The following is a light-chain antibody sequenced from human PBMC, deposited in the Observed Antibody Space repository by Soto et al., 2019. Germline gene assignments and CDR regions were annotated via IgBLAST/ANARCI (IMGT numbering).Light chain of an antibody. Sequence: QSALTQPASVSGSPGQSVTISCTGTSSDVGGYNYVSWYQQHPGKAPKLVIYGVNYRPSGVSARFSGSKFQNTASLTISGLQAEDEADYYCAAWDDSLNGWVFGGGTKLTVL. CDR2: GVN. CDR1: SSDVGGYNY. V-gene: IGLV2-14*01. CDR3: AAWDDSLNGWV. J-gene: IGLJ3*02.